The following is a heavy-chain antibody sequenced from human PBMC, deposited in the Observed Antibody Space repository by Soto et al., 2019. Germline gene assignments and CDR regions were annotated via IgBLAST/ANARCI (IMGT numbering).Heavy chain of an antibody. J-gene: IGHJ4*02. V-gene: IGHV1-18*01. CDR3: ARDQGVGGYYRNFEY. CDR1: GYTFTSYG. CDR2: ISAYNGNT. Sequence: QVQLVQSGAEVKKPGASVKVSCKASGYTFTSYGISWVRQAPGQGLEWMGWISAYNGNTNYAQKLQGRVTMTTDTSTSTAYMELRSRRADDKAVDYCARDQGVGGYYRNFEYWGQGTLVTVSS. D-gene: IGHD3-22*01.